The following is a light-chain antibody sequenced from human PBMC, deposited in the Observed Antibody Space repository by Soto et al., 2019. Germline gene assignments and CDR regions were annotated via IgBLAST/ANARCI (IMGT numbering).Light chain of an antibody. CDR2: GAS. CDR3: PQYNNWPIT. J-gene: IGKJ5*01. CDR1: QSVSATY. Sequence: EFVLTQSPGTLSLSPGERATLSCRASQSVSATYLALYQQKPGQAPRLLIYGASTRATDIPARFSGSGSVTEFTLTISSLQSEDFAVYYCPQYNNWPITFGQGTRLE. V-gene: IGKV3D-15*01.